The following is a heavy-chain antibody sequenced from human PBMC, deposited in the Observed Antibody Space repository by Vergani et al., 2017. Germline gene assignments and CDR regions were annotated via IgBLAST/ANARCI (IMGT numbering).Heavy chain of an antibody. V-gene: IGHV5-51*01. CDR1: GYSFTNYW. J-gene: IGHJ6*04. D-gene: IGHD3-10*01. Sequence: EVQLVQSGAEVKKPGESLKISCMGSGYSFTNYWIAWVRQMPGKGLEGMGIIYPGDTDPRYSPSFQGQVTISADRSISTAYLQLSSLNASDRAMYYCARRRGDADHPYGMDVWGKGTTVTVSS. CDR3: ARRRGDADHPYGMDV. CDR2: IYPGDTDP.